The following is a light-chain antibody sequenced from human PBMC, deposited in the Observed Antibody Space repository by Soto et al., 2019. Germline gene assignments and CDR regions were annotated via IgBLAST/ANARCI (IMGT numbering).Light chain of an antibody. CDR1: SSDVGSYNL. V-gene: IGLV2-23*01. Sequence: QSALTQPACVSGSPGQSITIPCTGTSSDVGSYNLVSWYQQYPGKAPKLMIYEGFKRPSGVSHRFSGSKSGNTASLTISGLQAEDEANYYCCSYAGRSTYMFGGGTKVTV. CDR2: EGF. J-gene: IGLJ3*02. CDR3: CSYAGRSTYM.